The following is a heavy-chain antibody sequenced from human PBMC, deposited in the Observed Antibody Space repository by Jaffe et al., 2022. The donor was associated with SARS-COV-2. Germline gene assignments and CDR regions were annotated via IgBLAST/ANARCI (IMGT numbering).Heavy chain of an antibody. J-gene: IGHJ6*03. V-gene: IGHV4-38-2*02. CDR3: ARVILYFYGSGSSFPTYMDV. D-gene: IGHD3-10*01. Sequence: QVHLQESGPGLVKPSETLSLTCTVAGYSISTGYYWGWIRQPPGKGLEWIGSISHSGSTYYNPSLKSRVTISVDTSKNQFSLKLSSVTAADTAVYFCARVILYFYGSGSSFPTYMDVWGKGTTLTVSS. CDR1: GYSISTGYY. CDR2: ISHSGST.